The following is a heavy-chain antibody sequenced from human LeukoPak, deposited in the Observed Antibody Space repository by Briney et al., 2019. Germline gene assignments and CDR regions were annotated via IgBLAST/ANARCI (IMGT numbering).Heavy chain of an antibody. CDR3: AKDYSDSRVADVFFEY. D-gene: IGHD2-15*01. CDR1: GLTFSDYA. CDR2: ITSGFTP. V-gene: IGHV3-23*01. Sequence: SGRSLRLSCAASGLTFSDYAMSWFRQPPGKGLEWVSTITSGFTPHYADSVKGRFTISRDNSKNMFHLQLNSLRAEDTAVYYCAKDYSDSRVADVFFEYWGQGTPVTVSS. J-gene: IGHJ4*02.